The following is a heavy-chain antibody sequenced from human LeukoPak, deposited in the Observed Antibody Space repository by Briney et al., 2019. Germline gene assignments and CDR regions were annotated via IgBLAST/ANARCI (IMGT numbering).Heavy chain of an antibody. V-gene: IGHV3-11*01. Sequence: GSLRLSCAASGFTFNDYYMSWIRQAPGKGLEGVSYVDNSDTTIYYAHSVKGRFTISRDNANNSLYLQMNSLRAEDTAVYYCARRKHSSGWSPNEYYFDYWGQGTLVTVSS. CDR3: ARRKHSSGWSPNEYYFDY. D-gene: IGHD6-13*01. J-gene: IGHJ4*02. CDR2: VDNSDTTI. CDR1: GFTFNDYY.